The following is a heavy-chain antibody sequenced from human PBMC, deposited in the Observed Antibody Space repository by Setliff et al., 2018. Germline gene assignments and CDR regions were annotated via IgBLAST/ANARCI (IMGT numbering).Heavy chain of an antibody. CDR3: ARGSLSGTTYPSDY. CDR2: ISSNSNYI. D-gene: IGHD1-7*01. V-gene: IGHV3-21*01. J-gene: IGHJ4*02. CDR1: GFTFSSYT. Sequence: GGSLRLSCVASGFTFSSYTMEWVRQAPGKGLDWVSSISSNSNYIYTADSLKGRLTVSRDNAKNSLYLQLDSLTADDTAVYYCARGSLSGTTYPSDYWGQGTLVTVSS.